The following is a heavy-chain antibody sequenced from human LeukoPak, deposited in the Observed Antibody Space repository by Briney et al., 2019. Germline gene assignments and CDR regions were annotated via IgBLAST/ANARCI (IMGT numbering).Heavy chain of an antibody. CDR1: GYTFTSYY. CDR3: ARGATYYYDTTGYELDY. V-gene: IGHV1-46*01. D-gene: IGHD3-22*01. CDR2: INPSGGST. J-gene: IGHJ4*02. Sequence: ASVKVSCKASGYTFTSYYMHWVRQAPGQGLEWMGIINPSGGSTSYAQKFQGRVTMTRDTSTSTVYMELSSLRSEDTAVYYCARGATYYYDTTGYELDYWGQGALVTVSS.